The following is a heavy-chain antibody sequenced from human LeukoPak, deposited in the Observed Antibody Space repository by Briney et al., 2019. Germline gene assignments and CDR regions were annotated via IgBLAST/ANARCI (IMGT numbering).Heavy chain of an antibody. D-gene: IGHD3-16*02. CDR2: INHSGST. CDR1: GGSFSGYY. CDR3: ARAEIKLYNQRRYYFDY. J-gene: IGHJ4*02. V-gene: IGHV4-34*01. Sequence: SETLSLTCAVYGGSFSGYYWSWIRQPPGKGLEWIGEINHSGSTNYNPSLKRRVTISVDTSKKQFSLKLSSVTAADTAVYYCARAEIKLYNQRRYYFDYWGQGTLVTVSS.